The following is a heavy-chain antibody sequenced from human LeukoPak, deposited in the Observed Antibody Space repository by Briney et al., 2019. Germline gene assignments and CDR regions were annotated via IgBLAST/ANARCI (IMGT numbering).Heavy chain of an antibody. Sequence: GTSLRLSCAASGFKFSSYAIHWVRQAPGKGLEWVAFISYDGNDKYYAESVKGRFTTSRDNSKNTMSLQMHSLRPEDTAVYSCXKDAINCSGTSCSYGMDVWGQGTTVTVSS. CDR3: XKDAINCSGTSCSYGMDV. D-gene: IGHD2-2*01. J-gene: IGHJ6*01. CDR2: ISYDGNDK. CDR1: GFKFSSYA. V-gene: IGHV3-30*18.